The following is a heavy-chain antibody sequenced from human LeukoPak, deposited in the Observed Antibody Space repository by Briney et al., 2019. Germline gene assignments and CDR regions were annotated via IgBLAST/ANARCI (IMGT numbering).Heavy chain of an antibody. D-gene: IGHD3-16*01. CDR3: ARMRDYVWGSYSFFFDY. CDR1: GYTFTSYA. CDR2: ISAYNGNT. Sequence: ASVKVSCKASGYTFTSYAMNWVRQAPGQGLEWMGWISAYNGNTNYAQKLQGRVTMTTDTSTSTAYMELRSLRSDDTAVYYCARMRDYVWGSYSFFFDYWGQGTLVTVSS. V-gene: IGHV1-18*01. J-gene: IGHJ4*02.